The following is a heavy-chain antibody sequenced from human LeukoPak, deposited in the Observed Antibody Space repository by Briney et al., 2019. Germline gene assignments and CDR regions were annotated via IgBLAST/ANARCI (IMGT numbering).Heavy chain of an antibody. Sequence: SQTLSLTCTVSGGSISSGGYYWSWIRQHPGKGLEWIGYIYYSGSTYYNPSLKSRVTISVDTSKNQFSLKLNSVTAADTAMYYCQSRFLEWLLDYWGQGTLVTVSS. CDR2: IYYSGST. CDR3: QSRFLEWLLDY. CDR1: GGSISSGGYY. V-gene: IGHV4-31*08. D-gene: IGHD3-3*01. J-gene: IGHJ4*02.